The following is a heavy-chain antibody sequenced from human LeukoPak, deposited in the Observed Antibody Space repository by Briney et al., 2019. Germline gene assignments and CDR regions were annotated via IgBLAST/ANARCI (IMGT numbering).Heavy chain of an antibody. CDR2: INPNSGGT. CDR1: GYTFTGYY. D-gene: IGHD5-12*01. Sequence: ASVKVSCKASGYTFTGYYMHWVRQAPGQGLEWMGWINPNSGGTNYAQKFQGRVTMTRDTSISTAYMELSRLRSDDTAVYYCARDPTGYSGYEIDYWGQGTLVTVSS. V-gene: IGHV1-2*02. J-gene: IGHJ4*02. CDR3: ARDPTGYSGYEIDY.